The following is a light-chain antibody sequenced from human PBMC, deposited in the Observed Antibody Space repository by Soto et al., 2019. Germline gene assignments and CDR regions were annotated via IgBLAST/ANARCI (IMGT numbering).Light chain of an antibody. CDR3: QQYGGSRWT. CDR2: ATS. J-gene: IGKJ1*01. Sequence: EIVLTQSPGTLSLSPGERATLSCRASQTVTSSYFAWYQQRPGQAPRLLIYATSSRATGIPDRFSGSGSGTDFTLTISSLDPEDFAVYYCQQYGGSRWTFGHGTKVEIK. CDR1: QTVTSSY. V-gene: IGKV3-20*01.